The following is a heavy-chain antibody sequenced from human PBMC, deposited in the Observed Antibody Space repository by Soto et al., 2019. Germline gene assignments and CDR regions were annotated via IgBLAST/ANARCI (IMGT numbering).Heavy chain of an antibody. CDR2: ISAYNGNT. CDR3: ARGFLGYDYVWGSYRHDAFDI. Sequence: RASVKVSCKASGYTFTSYGISWVRQAPGQGLEWMGWISAYNGNTNYAQKLQGRVTMTTDTSTSTAYMELRSLRSDDTAVYYCARGFLGYDYVWGSYRHDAFDIWGQGTMVTVS. J-gene: IGHJ3*02. V-gene: IGHV1-18*01. CDR1: GYTFTSYG. D-gene: IGHD3-16*02.